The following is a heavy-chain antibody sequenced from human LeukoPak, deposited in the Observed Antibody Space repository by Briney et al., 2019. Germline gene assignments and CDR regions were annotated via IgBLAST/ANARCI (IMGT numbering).Heavy chain of an antibody. J-gene: IGHJ4*02. V-gene: IGHV4-30-4*08. Sequence: SQTLSLTCTVSGGSISSGDYYWSWIRQPPGKGLEWIGYIYYSGSTYYNPSLKSRVTISVDTSKNQFSLKLSSVTAADTAVYYCARHELSGRWLLDYWGQGTLVTVSS. CDR1: GGSISSGDYY. CDR3: ARHELSGRWLLDY. CDR2: IYYSGST. D-gene: IGHD5-24*01.